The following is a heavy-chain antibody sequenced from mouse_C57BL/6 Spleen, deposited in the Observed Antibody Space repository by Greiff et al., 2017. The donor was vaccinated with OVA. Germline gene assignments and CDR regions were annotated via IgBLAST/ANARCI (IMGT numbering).Heavy chain of an antibody. J-gene: IGHJ1*03. CDR1: GYTFTSYW. CDR3: ARWGDYGSSYGYFDV. V-gene: IGHV1-50*01. D-gene: IGHD1-1*01. Sequence: QVQLQQPGAELVKPGASVKLSCKASGYTFTSYWMQWVKQRPGQGLEWIGEIDPSDSYTNYTQKFKGKATLTVDTSSSTAYMQLSSLTSEDSAVYYCARWGDYGSSYGYFDVWGTGTTVTVSS. CDR2: IDPSDSYT.